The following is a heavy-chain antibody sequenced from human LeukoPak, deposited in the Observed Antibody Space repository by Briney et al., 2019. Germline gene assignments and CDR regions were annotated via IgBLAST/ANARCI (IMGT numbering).Heavy chain of an antibody. CDR1: GYTFTGYY. CDR2: INPNSGGT. CDR3: ASGYCSTTSCYVNPYFDY. D-gene: IGHD2-2*03. J-gene: IGHJ4*02. V-gene: IGHV1-2*02. Sequence: ASVKVSCKASGYTFTGYYMHWVRQAPGQGLEWMGWINPNSGGTDYAQKFQGRVTMTRDTSISTAYMELSRLRSDDTAVYYCASGYCSTTSCYVNPYFDYWGQGTLVTVSS.